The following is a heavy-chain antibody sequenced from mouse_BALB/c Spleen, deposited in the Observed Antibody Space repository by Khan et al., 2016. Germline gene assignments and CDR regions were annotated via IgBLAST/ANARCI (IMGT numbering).Heavy chain of an antibody. CDR1: GFSLTSYG. V-gene: IGHV2-9*02. CDR2: IWAGGGT. J-gene: IGHJ4*01. CDR3: ARDLRGYAMDD. Sequence: QVQLKESGPGLVAPSQSLSITCTVSGFSLTSYGVHWVRQPPGKGLEWLGVIWAGGGTNYNSALMYRLSISKDNTKSQDFLKMNSLPTDDTAMYYCARDLRGYAMDDWGQGPSVTVAS.